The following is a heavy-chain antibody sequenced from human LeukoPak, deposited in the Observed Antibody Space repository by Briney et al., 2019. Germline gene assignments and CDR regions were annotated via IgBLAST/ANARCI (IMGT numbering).Heavy chain of an antibody. D-gene: IGHD2-2*01. CDR1: GFTFSSYW. CDR3: ARAQYQEGYYYGMDV. Sequence: PGGSLRLSCAASGFTFSSYWMSWVRQAPGKGLEWVANIKQDGSEKYYVDSVKGRFTISRDNAKNSLYLQMNSLRAEDTAVYYCARAQYQEGYYYGMDVWGQGTTVTVSS. J-gene: IGHJ6*02. CDR2: IKQDGSEK. V-gene: IGHV3-7*01.